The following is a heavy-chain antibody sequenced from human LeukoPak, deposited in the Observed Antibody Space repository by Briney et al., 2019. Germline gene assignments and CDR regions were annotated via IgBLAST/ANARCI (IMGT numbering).Heavy chain of an antibody. D-gene: IGHD3-16*01. J-gene: IGHJ4*02. CDR1: GYTFTGYY. CDR2: INPNSGGT. CDR3: ARDLPVRGGNIEGLIDY. V-gene: IGHV1-2*02. Sequence: ASVKVSCKASGYTFTGYYMHWVRQAPGQRLEWMGWINPNSGGTNYAQKFQGRVTMTRDTSISTAYMELSRLRSDDTAVYYCARDLPVRGGNIEGLIDYWGQGTLVTVSS.